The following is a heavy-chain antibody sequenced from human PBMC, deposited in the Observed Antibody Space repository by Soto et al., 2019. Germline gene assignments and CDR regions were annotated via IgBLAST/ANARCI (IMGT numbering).Heavy chain of an antibody. CDR1: GFTFNSYV. Sequence: GGSLRLSCAASGFTFNSYVMTWVRQAPGEGLEWVSSISRSGRGSAYYADSVKGRFTISRDNSENTLFLQMNDLRDEDTALYYCARGRYLDSSDYWVANLPFDHWGLGTLVTV. V-gene: IGHV3-23*01. CDR3: ARGRYLDSSDYWVANLPFDH. CDR2: ISRSGRGSA. D-gene: IGHD3-22*01. J-gene: IGHJ4*02.